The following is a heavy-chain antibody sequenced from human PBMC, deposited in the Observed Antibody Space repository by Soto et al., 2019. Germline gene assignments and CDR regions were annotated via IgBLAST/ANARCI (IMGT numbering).Heavy chain of an antibody. CDR1: GFPFSSYA. J-gene: IGHJ4*02. D-gene: IGHD3-10*01. CDR2: ISGSGGST. Sequence: GGSLRLSCAASGFPFSSYAMSWVRQAPGKGLEWVSLISGSGGSTYYADSAKGRFTISRDNSRDTLYLQMNSLRAEDTAVYYCENVHGSGSYNNGPEYWGQGTLVTVSS. CDR3: ENVHGSGSYNNGPEY. V-gene: IGHV3-23*01.